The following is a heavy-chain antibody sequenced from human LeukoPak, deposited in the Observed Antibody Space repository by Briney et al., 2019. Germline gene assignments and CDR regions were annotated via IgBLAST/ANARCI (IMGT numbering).Heavy chain of an antibody. V-gene: IGHV4-59*08. J-gene: IGHJ4*02. CDR3: ARGNSSSWPLDY. D-gene: IGHD6-13*01. CDR1: GGSISSYY. CDR2: IYYSGST. Sequence: SETLSLTCTVSGGSISSYYWSWIRQPPGKGLEWIGYIYYSGSTNYNPSLKSRVTISVDTSKNQFSLKLSSVTAADTAVYYCARGNSSSWPLDYWGQGALVTVSS.